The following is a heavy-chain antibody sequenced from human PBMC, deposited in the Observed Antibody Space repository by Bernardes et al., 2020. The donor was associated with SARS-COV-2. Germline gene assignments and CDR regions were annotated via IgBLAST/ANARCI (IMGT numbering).Heavy chain of an antibody. D-gene: IGHD3-22*01. Sequence: TLSLTCTVSGGSISSHYWSWIRQPPGKGLEWIGYIYYSGSTNYNPSLKSRVTISVDTSKNQFSLKLSSVTAADTAVYYCASTSPYYYDSSGYYLNYYGMDVWDVGTTLTVSS. V-gene: IGHV4-59*11. CDR1: GGSISSHY. CDR3: ASTSPYYYDSSGYYLNYYGMDV. CDR2: IYYSGST. J-gene: IGHJ6*04.